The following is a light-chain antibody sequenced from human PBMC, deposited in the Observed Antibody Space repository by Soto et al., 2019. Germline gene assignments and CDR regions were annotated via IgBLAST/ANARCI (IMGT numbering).Light chain of an antibody. CDR1: QTISSW. CDR3: QQYGSSPLT. Sequence: DIQMTQSPSTLSGSVGDRVTITCRASQTISSWLAWYQQKPGKAPKLLIYKASTLKSGVPSRFSGSGSGTEFTLTISSLQPDDFATYYCQQYGSSPLTFGPGTKVDIK. V-gene: IGKV1-5*03. J-gene: IGKJ3*01. CDR2: KAS.